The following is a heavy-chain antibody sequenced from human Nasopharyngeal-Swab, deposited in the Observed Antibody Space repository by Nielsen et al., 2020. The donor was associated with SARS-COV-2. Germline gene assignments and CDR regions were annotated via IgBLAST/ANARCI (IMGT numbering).Heavy chain of an antibody. V-gene: IGHV3-74*01. Sequence: GGSLRLSCAASGFTFSSYWMHWVRQAPGKGLVWVSRINSDGSSTSYADSVKGRFTISRDNAKNTLYLQMNSLRAEDTAVYYCARVHSGSYWDYFDYWGQGTLVTVSS. CDR2: INSDGSST. J-gene: IGHJ4*02. D-gene: IGHD1-26*01. CDR1: GFTFSSYW. CDR3: ARVHSGSYWDYFDY.